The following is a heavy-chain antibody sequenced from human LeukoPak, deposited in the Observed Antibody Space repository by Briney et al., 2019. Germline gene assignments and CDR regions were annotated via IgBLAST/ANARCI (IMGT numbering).Heavy chain of an antibody. V-gene: IGHV3-30*04. CDR3: AREKFPAPRPFDY. CDR1: GFTFSSYA. J-gene: IGHJ4*02. Sequence: GGSLRLSCAASGFTFSSYAMHWVRQAPGKGLEWVAVISYDGSNKYYADSVKGRFTISRDNAKNSLYLQMNSLRAEDTAVYYCAREKFPAPRPFDYWGQGTLLTVSS. CDR2: ISYDGSNK.